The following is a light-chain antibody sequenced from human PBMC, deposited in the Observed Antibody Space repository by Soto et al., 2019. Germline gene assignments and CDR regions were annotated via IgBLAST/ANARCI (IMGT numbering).Light chain of an antibody. CDR1: NIGSKS. V-gene: IGLV3-21*04. J-gene: IGLJ7*01. CDR3: QVWDSSSDAE. CDR2: YDS. Sequence: SYELTQPPSVSVAPGKTARITCGGNNIGSKSVHWYQQKPGQAPVLVIYYDSDRPSGIPERFSGSNSGNTATLTISRVEAGDEADYYCQVWDSSSDAEFGGGTQLTVL.